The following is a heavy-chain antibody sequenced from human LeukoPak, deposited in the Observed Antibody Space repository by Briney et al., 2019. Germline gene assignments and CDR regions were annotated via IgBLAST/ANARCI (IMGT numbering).Heavy chain of an antibody. J-gene: IGHJ4*02. Sequence: SQTLSLTCAISGDSVSSNSAAWHWIRQSPSRGLEWLGRTYYRSKWYYDYAVSVKSRITIKPDTSKNQVSLQLNSVTPEDTAVYYCARGLGSFDYWGQGTLVTVSS. CDR1: GDSVSSNSAA. CDR3: ARGLGSFDY. V-gene: IGHV6-1*01. D-gene: IGHD7-27*01. CDR2: TYYRSKWYY.